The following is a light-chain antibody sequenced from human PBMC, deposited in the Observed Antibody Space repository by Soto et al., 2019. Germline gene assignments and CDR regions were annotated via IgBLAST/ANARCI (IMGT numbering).Light chain of an antibody. V-gene: IGKV3-20*01. CDR3: QQYSTSPLT. J-gene: IGKJ4*02. CDR2: GAS. CDR1: QSVRSSH. Sequence: DIVLPPSPCCLCLPPGARATLSCRASQSVRSSHLAWYQQMPGQAPRLLIYGASNRATGIPDRFSGSGSGTDFTLTISRLEPEDFAVYYCQQYSTSPLTFGRGTKVDIK.